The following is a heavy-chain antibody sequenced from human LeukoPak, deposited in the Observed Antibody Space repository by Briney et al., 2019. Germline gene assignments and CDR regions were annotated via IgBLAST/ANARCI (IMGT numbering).Heavy chain of an antibody. J-gene: IGHJ4*02. Sequence: SGTLSLTCAVSGGSISSNNWWSWVRQPPGKGLEWIGSIYYSGSTNYNPSLKGRVTISVDTSENQFSLKLSSVTAADTAVYYCAGGRYSSSPVRNWGQGTLVTVSS. CDR1: GGSISSNNW. V-gene: IGHV4-4*02. D-gene: IGHD6-6*01. CDR3: AGGRYSSSPVRN. CDR2: IYYSGST.